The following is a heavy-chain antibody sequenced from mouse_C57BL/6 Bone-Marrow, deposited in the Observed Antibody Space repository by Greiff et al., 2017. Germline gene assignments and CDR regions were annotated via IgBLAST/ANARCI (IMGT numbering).Heavy chain of an antibody. CDR2: IDPSDSYT. Sequence: QVQLQQSGAELVMPGASVKLSCKASGYTFTSYWMHWVKQRPGQGLEWIGEIDPSDSYTNYNQKFKGKSTLTVDKSSSTAYMQLSSLTSEDSAVYYCARNGVATDFDVWGTGTTVTVSS. V-gene: IGHV1-69*01. CDR1: GYTFTSYW. J-gene: IGHJ1*03. D-gene: IGHD1-1*01. CDR3: ARNGVATDFDV.